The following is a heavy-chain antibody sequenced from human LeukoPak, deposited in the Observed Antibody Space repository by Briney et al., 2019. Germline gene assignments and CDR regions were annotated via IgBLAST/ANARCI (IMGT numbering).Heavy chain of an antibody. D-gene: IGHD3-10*01. Sequence: PSETLSLTCTVSGDSISSYYWSWIRQPPGKGLEWIGYIYYSGSTKYNPSLKSRVTISVDTSKNQFSLKLSSVTAADTAVYYCASLPAGGWFDPWGQGTLVTVSS. CDR1: GDSISSYY. CDR2: IYYSGST. V-gene: IGHV4-59*01. CDR3: ASLPAGGWFDP. J-gene: IGHJ5*02.